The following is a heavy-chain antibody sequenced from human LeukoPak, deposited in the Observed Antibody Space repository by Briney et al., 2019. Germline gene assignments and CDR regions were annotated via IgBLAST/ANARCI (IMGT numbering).Heavy chain of an antibody. Sequence: SETLSLTCVVSGGSIITNDYWWGWIRQPPGKGLEWIGTIDHAGTTFYNVSLKSRVTISVDTPNNQFSLRLNSVGAADTAVYYCARGVKQLVRWLFYNWFDPWGQGTLVTVSS. CDR1: GGSIITNDYW. J-gene: IGHJ5*02. D-gene: IGHD6-6*01. CDR3: ARGVKQLVRWLFYNWFDP. V-gene: IGHV4-39*01. CDR2: IDHAGTT.